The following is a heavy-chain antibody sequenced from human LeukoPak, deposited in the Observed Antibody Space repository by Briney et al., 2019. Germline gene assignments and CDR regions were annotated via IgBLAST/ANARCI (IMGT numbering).Heavy chain of an antibody. V-gene: IGHV3-23*01. CDR3: ASPFYDFWSGYYTRSFDY. CDR1: GFTFSSYA. Sequence: GRSLRLSCAASGFTFSSYAMSWVRQAPGKGLEWVSAISGSGGSTYYADSVKGRFTISRDNSKNTLYLQMNSLRAEDTAVYYCASPFYDFWSGYYTRSFDYWGQGTLVTVSS. CDR2: ISGSGGST. D-gene: IGHD3-3*01. J-gene: IGHJ4*02.